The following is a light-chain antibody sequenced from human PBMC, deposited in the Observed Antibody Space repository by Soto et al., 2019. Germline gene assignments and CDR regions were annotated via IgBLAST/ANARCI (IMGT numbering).Light chain of an antibody. CDR3: QQSHSIPYT. CDR2: AAS. CDR1: QTISTY. J-gene: IGKJ2*01. Sequence: DIQMTQSPSSLSASVGDRVTITCRASQTISTYLNWHQQKPGKAPKLLIYAASRLQSGVPSRFSGSGSGTDFTLTISSLQPEDFATYYCQQSHSIPYTFGQGTKLEIK. V-gene: IGKV1-39*01.